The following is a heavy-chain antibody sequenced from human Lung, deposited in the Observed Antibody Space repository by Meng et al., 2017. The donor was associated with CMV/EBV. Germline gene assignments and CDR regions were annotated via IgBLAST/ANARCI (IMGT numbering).Heavy chain of an antibody. J-gene: IGHJ6*02. CDR2: INPNSGGT. CDR3: ARACSSTSCYPYYYYYGMEV. V-gene: IGHV1-2*02. CDR1: GYTFTGYY. Sequence: SVXVSXXASGYTFTGYYMHWVRQAPGQGLEWMGWINPNSGGTNYAQKFQGRVTMTRDTSISTAYMELSRLRSDDTAVYYCARACSSTSCYPYYYYYGMEVWGQGTXVTVAS. D-gene: IGHD2-2*01.